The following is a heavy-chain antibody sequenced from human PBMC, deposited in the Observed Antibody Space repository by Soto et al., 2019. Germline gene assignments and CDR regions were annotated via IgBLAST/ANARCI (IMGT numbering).Heavy chain of an antibody. J-gene: IGHJ5*02. CDR3: AQETPRGDFILNGFGP. V-gene: IGHV1-69*06. CDR1: GGTFTTNG. CDR2: IVPVFGST. Sequence: QVQLVQSGNEVKKPGSSVKVSCKASGGTFTTNGIIWVRQAPGQGLEWMGGIVPVFGSTKYAQTFQGRLTITADRSTNTAYMDLSSLKSEDTATYYCAQETPRGDFILNGFGPWGQGTLVTVSS. D-gene: IGHD2-21*01.